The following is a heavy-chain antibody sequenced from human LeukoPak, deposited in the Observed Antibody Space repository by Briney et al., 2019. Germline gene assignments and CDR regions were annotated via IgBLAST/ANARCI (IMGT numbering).Heavy chain of an antibody. Sequence: GGSLRLSCAASGFTFSSFTMNWVRQAPGKGLEWVSSISSSSSYMYYTDSVKGRFTISRDNAKNSLYLQMNSLRAEDTALYYCAKDMRVDLGDYYFDYWGQGTLVTVSS. CDR1: GFTFSSFT. J-gene: IGHJ4*02. V-gene: IGHV3-21*04. D-gene: IGHD3-22*01. CDR2: ISSSSSYM. CDR3: AKDMRVDLGDYYFDY.